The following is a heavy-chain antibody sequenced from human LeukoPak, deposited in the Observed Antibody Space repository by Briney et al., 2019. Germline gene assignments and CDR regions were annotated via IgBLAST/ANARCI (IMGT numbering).Heavy chain of an antibody. Sequence: ASVKVSCKASGYTFTSYGISWVRQAPGQGLEWMGWISAYNGNTNYAQKLQGRVTMTTDTSTSTAYMELRSLRSDDTAVYCCARWGYDFWSGYFDYWGQGTLVTVSS. CDR3: ARWGYDFWSGYFDY. CDR2: ISAYNGNT. V-gene: IGHV1-18*01. CDR1: GYTFTSYG. J-gene: IGHJ4*02. D-gene: IGHD3-3*01.